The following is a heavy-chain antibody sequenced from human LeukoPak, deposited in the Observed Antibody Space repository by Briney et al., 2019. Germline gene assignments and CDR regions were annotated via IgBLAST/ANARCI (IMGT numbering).Heavy chain of an antibody. CDR3: GKDQYCSGESCPHQRGFHY. J-gene: IGHJ4*02. CDR1: GFTFDNYA. Sequence: GGSLRLSCAASGFTFDNYAMTWVRQAPGRGLEWVSTISNTGGSTYYVDSVKGRFTISRDNSKNTLYLQMNSLRAEDTAVYYCGKDQYCSGESCPHQRGFHYWGQGTLVTVSS. V-gene: IGHV3-23*01. D-gene: IGHD2-15*01. CDR2: ISNTGGST.